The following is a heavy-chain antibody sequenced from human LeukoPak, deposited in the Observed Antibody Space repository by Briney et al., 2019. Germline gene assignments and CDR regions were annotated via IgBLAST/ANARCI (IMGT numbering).Heavy chain of an antibody. V-gene: IGHV4-59*01. Sequence: SETLSLTCTVSGGSISSYYWSWIRQPPGKGLEWIGYIYYSGSTNYHPSLKSRVTISVDTSKNQFSLKLSSVTAADTAVYYCARGEEYSSSSNYFDYWGQGTLVTVSS. D-gene: IGHD6-6*01. CDR2: IYYSGST. CDR1: GGSISSYY. J-gene: IGHJ4*02. CDR3: ARGEEYSSSSNYFDY.